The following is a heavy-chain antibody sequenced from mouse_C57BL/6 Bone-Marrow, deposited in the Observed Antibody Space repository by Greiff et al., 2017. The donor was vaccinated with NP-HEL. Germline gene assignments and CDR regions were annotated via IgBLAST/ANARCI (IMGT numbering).Heavy chain of an antibody. D-gene: IGHD1-1*01. CDR3: VRRIRYLRYFDV. CDR2: IYPRSGNT. J-gene: IGHJ1*03. V-gene: IGHV1-81*01. Sequence: VKLVESGAELARPGASVKLSCKASGYTFTSYGLSWVKQRTGQGLECIGEIYPRSGNTYYNEKFKGKATLTADKSSSTAYMGLRSLTSEVSAVYCCVRRIRYLRYFDVWGTGTTVTVSS. CDR1: GYTFTSYG.